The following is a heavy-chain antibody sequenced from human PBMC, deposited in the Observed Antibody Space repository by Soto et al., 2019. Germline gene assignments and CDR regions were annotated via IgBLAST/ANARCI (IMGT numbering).Heavy chain of an antibody. D-gene: IGHD2-15*01. V-gene: IGHV4-59*01. CDR3: ARYCSGGGCSSKSLDY. CDR2: VHSSGST. J-gene: IGHJ4*02. CDR1: GGSISGSF. Sequence: SETLSLTCTVPGGSISGSFWTWVRQPPGKGLEWIGYVHSSGSTSSNPSLKSRVTILVDTSKNQFSLKLSSVTAADTAIYYCARYCSGGGCSSKSLDYWGQGALVTVSS.